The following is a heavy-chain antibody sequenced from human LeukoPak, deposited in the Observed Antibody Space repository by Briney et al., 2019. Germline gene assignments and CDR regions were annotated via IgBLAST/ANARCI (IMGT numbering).Heavy chain of an antibody. Sequence: SETLSLTCAVYGGSFSGYYWSWIRQPPGKGLEWIGEINHSGSTNYNPSLKSRVTISVDTSKNQFSLKLSSVTAADTAVYYCARKEVWGSYRDAVDIRGQGTMVTVSS. D-gene: IGHD3-16*02. V-gene: IGHV4-34*01. CDR2: INHSGST. CDR3: ARKEVWGSYRDAVDI. J-gene: IGHJ3*02. CDR1: GGSFSGYY.